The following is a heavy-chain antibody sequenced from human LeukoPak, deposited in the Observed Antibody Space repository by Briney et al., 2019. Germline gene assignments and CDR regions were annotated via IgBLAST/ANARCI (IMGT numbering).Heavy chain of an antibody. CDR1: GFTFRSYD. J-gene: IGHJ2*01. Sequence: EGSLRLPCPASGFTFRSYDMHWVRQTPDKGMQWVAVISYDGSNKYHTDSVKGRFTISRDNSKNTLYLQMNSLRAEDTAVYYCAIDSEIAAAGSYWYFDLWGRGTLVTVSS. CDR2: ISYDGSNK. D-gene: IGHD6-13*01. V-gene: IGHV3-30*03. CDR3: AIDSEIAAAGSYWYFDL.